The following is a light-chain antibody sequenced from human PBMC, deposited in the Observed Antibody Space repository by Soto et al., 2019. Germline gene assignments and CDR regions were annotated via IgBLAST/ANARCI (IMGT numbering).Light chain of an antibody. CDR1: QSVSIN. V-gene: IGKV3-15*01. CDR2: GAS. Sequence: ELVMTQSPATLSVSPGARATLSCRASQSVSINLAWYQQKPGQAPRLLIYGASTRATGIPARFSGSGSGTEFTLPISSLQSEDFAVYYCQQYNNWPPWAFGQGTKVDIK. J-gene: IGKJ1*01. CDR3: QQYNNWPPWA.